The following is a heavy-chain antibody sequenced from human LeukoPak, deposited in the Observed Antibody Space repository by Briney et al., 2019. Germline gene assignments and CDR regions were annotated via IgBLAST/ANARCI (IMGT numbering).Heavy chain of an antibody. CDR1: GGSLSSYY. CDR2: IYYSGST. V-gene: IGHV4-59*08. J-gene: IGHJ4*02. Sequence: PSETLSLTCTVSGGSLSSYYWSWIRQPPGKGLEWIGYIYYSGSTNYNPSLKSRVTISVDTSKNQFSLKLSSVTAADTAVYYCARLDGDYGGLVDYWGQGTLVTVSS. CDR3: ARLDGDYGGLVDY. D-gene: IGHD4-17*01.